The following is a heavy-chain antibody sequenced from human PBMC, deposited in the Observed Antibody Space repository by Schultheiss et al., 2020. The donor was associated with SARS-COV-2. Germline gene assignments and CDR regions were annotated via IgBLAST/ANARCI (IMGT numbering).Heavy chain of an antibody. D-gene: IGHD6-6*01. CDR1: GFTFSSYE. Sequence: GESLKISCAASGFTFSSYEMNWVRQAPGKGLEWVAVISYDGSNKYYADSVKGRFTISRDNSKNTLYLQMNSLRAEDTAVYYCARSEGYSSSLDFDYWGQGTLVTVSS. J-gene: IGHJ4*02. CDR2: ISYDGSNK. V-gene: IGHV3-30*01. CDR3: ARSEGYSSSLDFDY.